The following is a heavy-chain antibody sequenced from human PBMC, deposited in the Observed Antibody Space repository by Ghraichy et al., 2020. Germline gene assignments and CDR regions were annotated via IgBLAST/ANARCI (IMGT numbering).Heavy chain of an antibody. Sequence: TLSLTCAISGDSVSSNSAAWNWIRQSPSRGLEWLGRTYYRSKWYNDYAVSVKSRITINPDTSKNQFSLQLNSVTPEDTAVYYCARHGSGSYAYYYYGMDVWGQGTTVTVSS. CDR3: ARHGSGSYAYYYYGMDV. V-gene: IGHV6-1*01. CDR2: TYYRSKWYN. CDR1: GDSVSSNSAA. J-gene: IGHJ6*02. D-gene: IGHD3-10*01.